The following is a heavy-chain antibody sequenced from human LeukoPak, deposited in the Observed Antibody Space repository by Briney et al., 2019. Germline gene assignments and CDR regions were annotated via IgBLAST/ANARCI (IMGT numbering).Heavy chain of an antibody. D-gene: IGHD2-21*01. CDR3: ATEKIPDEHRGAFDV. CDR2: IYSGGTT. CDR1: GFTVSSDF. V-gene: IGHV3-53*01. Sequence: GGSLRLSCAASGFTVSSDFMSWVRQVPGKGLEWVSAIYSGGTTHYAESVKGRFTISRENSKNTLYLQMNSLRVEDTAVYYCATEKIPDEHRGAFDVWGQGTMVTVSS. J-gene: IGHJ3*01.